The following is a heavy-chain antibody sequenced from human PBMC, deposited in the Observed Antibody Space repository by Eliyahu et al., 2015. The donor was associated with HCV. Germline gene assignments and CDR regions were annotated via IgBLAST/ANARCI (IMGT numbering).Heavy chain of an antibody. CDR1: GFTVRXNX. CDR2: IYSGGTT. CDR3: ASGPGRSTFDY. D-gene: IGHD1-26*01. Sequence: EVQLVESGGGLAQPGGSXRLSCAAAGFTVRXNXXGWVRQAPGKGLEWVSVIYSGGTTNXGDSVKGRFIISRDTSKNTLYLQMNSLRAEDTAVYYCASGPGRSTFDYWCQGTLVTVSS. V-gene: IGHV3-66*01. J-gene: IGHJ4*02.